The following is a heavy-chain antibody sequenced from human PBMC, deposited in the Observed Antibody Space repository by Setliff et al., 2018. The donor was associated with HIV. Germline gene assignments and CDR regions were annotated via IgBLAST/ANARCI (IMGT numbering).Heavy chain of an antibody. D-gene: IGHD6-6*01. CDR1: GDSISSHY. CDR2: IYFSGST. CDR3: ARDTLKLEYSSSKYYYYMDV. J-gene: IGHJ6*03. Sequence: ETLSLTCTVSGDSISSHYWNWIRQPPGKALEWIGYIYFSGSTYYNPSLKSRVTISVETSKNQFSLKLSSVTAADTAVYYCARDTLKLEYSSSKYYYYMDVWGKGTTVTVSS. V-gene: IGHV4-59*11.